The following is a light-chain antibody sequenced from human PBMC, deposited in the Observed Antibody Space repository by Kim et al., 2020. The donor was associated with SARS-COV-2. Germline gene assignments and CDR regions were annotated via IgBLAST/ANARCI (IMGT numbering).Light chain of an antibody. Sequence: PGQRFTISCSGSRSNVGSKAKDCYQRLPGAAPDLLIYVNDQRPSGVPDRFSGSNSGTSASLAISGLQPEDEGDYYCAVWHDSLYGVFGGGTQLSV. V-gene: IGLV1-44*01. CDR3: AVWHDSLYGV. J-gene: IGLJ3*02. CDR1: RSNVGSKA. CDR2: VND.